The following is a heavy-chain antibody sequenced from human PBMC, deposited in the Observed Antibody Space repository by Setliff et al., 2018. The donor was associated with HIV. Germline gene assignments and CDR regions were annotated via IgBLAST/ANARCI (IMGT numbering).Heavy chain of an antibody. CDR2: ISTYNGQR. CDR1: GYTFSQYG. V-gene: IGHV1-18*01. CDR3: ARDSVSGYCYADY. D-gene: IGHD3-22*01. J-gene: IGHJ4*02. Sequence: ASVKVSCKSSGYTFSQYGISWVRQAPGQGLEWMGWISTYNGQRNYAQKVRGRVTFTTDTSTSTAYMELRSLRSDDTAVYYCARDSVSGYCYADYWGQGTLVTSPQ.